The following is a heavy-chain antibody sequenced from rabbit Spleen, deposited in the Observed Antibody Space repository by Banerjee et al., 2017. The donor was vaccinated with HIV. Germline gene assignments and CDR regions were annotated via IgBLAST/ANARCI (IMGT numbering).Heavy chain of an antibody. D-gene: IGHD1-1*01. J-gene: IGHJ4*01. CDR2: MNTISGNA. V-gene: IGHV1S45*01. CDR1: GFSCYYKCV. Sequence: QEQLVESGGGLVKPEGSLTLTCKASGFSCYYKCVMCWVRQAPGKGLQWIGCMNTISGNAVYATWAKGRFPISSTSSTTVALRMTSLTAADTATYFCARDLADVIGWNLDLWGQGTLVTVS. CDR3: ARDLADVIGWNLDL.